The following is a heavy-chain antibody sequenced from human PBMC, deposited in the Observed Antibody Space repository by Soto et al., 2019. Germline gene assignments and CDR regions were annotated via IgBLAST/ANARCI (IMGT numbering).Heavy chain of an antibody. J-gene: IGHJ4*02. CDR1: GGSISSSSYY. D-gene: IGHD2-15*01. CDR3: ARTEYYKLGYCSGGSCPFDY. CDR2: IYYSGST. Sequence: QLQLQESGPGLVKPSETLSLTCTVSGGSISSSSYYWGWIRQPPGKGLEWIGSIYYSGSTYYNPSLKSRVTLSVDTSKNQFSLKLSSVTAADTAVYYCARTEYYKLGYCSGGSCPFDYWGQGTLVTVSS. V-gene: IGHV4-39*01.